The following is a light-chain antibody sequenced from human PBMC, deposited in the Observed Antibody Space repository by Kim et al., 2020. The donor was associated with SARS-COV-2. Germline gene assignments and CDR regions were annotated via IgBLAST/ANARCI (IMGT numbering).Light chain of an antibody. J-gene: IGKJ1*01. CDR3: QQYGNSPWT. Sequence: SPGERATLPCRASQSVSGSYLAWYQQKPGQAPRLLMYDASSRATGIPDRFSGSGSGTDFTLTISRLEPEDFAVYYCQQYGNSPWTFGQGTKVDIK. CDR2: DAS. V-gene: IGKV3-20*01. CDR1: QSVSGSY.